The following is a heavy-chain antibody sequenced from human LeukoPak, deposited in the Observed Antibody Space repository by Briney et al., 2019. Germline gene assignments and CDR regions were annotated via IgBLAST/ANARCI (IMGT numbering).Heavy chain of an antibody. J-gene: IGHJ4*02. D-gene: IGHD2-2*01. CDR3: ASSKGDIVVLPAAIDY. Sequence: SSETLSLTCAVSGYSISSSYYWGWIRQPPGKGLEWIGSIYHSGSTYYNPSLKSRVTISADTSKNQFSLKLSSVTAADTAVYYCASSKGDIVVLPAAIDYWGQGTLVTVSS. CDR2: IYHSGST. V-gene: IGHV4-38-2*01. CDR1: GYSISSSYY.